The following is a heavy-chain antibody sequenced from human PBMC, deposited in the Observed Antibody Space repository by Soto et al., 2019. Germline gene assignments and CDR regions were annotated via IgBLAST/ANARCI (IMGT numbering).Heavy chain of an antibody. CDR1: GFTCSSYG. Sequence: PGGSLRLSCAAAGFTCSSYGGRWVRQAPGKGLEWVSAISGSGGSTYYADSVKGRFTISRDNSKNTLYLQMNSLRAEDTAVYYCAKGASTPGDHNWFDPWGQGTLVTVSS. D-gene: IGHD2-21*01. J-gene: IGHJ5*02. CDR2: ISGSGGST. CDR3: AKGASTPGDHNWFDP. V-gene: IGHV3-23*01.